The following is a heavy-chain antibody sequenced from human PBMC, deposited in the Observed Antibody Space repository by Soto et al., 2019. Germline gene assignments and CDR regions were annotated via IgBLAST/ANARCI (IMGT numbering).Heavy chain of an antibody. V-gene: IGHV4-39*01. CDR1: GGSISSSSYY. CDR3: AVVDSTGNWFDP. CDR2: IYYSGST. D-gene: IGHD6-25*01. J-gene: IGHJ5*02. Sequence: SETXSLTCTVSGGSISSSSYYWGWIRQPPGKGLEWIGSIYYSGSTYYNPSLKSRLTISVDTSKNQFSLKLISVTAADTAVYYCAVVDSTGNWFDPWGEGALVTVSS.